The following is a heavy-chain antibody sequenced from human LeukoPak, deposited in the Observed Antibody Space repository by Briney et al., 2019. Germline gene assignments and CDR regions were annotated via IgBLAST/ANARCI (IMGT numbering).Heavy chain of an antibody. CDR3: AREQWLDY. CDR2: IYSSGST. CDR1: GFSVSSNY. Sequence: GGSLRLSCAASGFSVSSNYMSWVRQVPGKGLEWVSVIYSSGSTYYTDSVKGRFSISRDNSKSTLYLQMNILRAEDTAVYYCAREQWLDYWGQGTLVTVSA. D-gene: IGHD6-19*01. J-gene: IGHJ4*02. V-gene: IGHV3-66*01.